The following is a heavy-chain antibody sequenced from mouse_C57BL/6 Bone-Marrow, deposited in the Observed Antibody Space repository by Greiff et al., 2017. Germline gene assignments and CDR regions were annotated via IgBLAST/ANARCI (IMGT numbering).Heavy chain of an antibody. CDR1: GFNFKDDY. CDR3: TTHCCVWYYVDY. V-gene: IGHV14-4*01. CDR2: IYPENGDT. J-gene: IGHJ2*01. Sequence: VHVKQSGAELVRPGASVKLSCTASGFNFKDDYMHWVKQRPEQGLEWIGLIYPENGDTEYATKFQGKATITADTSSNTAYRQLSSLTSEDTAFYSCTTHCCVWYYVDYWGQGTTLTVSA.